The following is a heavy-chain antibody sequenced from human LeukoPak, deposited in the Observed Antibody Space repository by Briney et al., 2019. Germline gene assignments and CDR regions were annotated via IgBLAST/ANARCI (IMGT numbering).Heavy chain of an antibody. CDR2: ITSSSTTI. J-gene: IGHJ4*02. CDR3: TRDPHALDY. CDR1: GFTFSSYS. Sequence: PGGSLRLSCATSGFTFSSYSMNWVRQAPGKGLEWASYITSSSTTIYYADSVKGRFTTSRDNVKNLLHLQMNSLRVEDTAVYYCTRDPHALDYWGQGTLVTVSS. V-gene: IGHV3-48*01.